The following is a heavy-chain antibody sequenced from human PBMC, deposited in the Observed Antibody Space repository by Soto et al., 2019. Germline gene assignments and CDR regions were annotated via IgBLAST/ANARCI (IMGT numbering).Heavy chain of an antibody. CDR3: ARLYTYYYDSSGYQDPDYYFDY. V-gene: IGHV4-30-2*01. CDR2: IYHSGST. CDR1: GGSISSGGYS. J-gene: IGHJ4*02. D-gene: IGHD3-22*01. Sequence: QLQLQESGSGLVKPSPTLSLTCAVSGGSISSGGYSWSWIRQPPGKGLEWIGYIYHSGSTYYNPSLKSRVTISVDRSKNQFSLKRSSVTAAETAVYYCARLYTYYYDSSGYQDPDYYFDYWGQGNLVTVSS.